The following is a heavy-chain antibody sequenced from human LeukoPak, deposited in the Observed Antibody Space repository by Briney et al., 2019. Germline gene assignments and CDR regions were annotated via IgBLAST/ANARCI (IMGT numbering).Heavy chain of an antibody. Sequence: GGSLRLSCAASGFTFSSYALSWVRQAPGKGLEWVSAISGSGGSTYYADSVKGRFTISRDNSKNTLYLQMNSLRAEDTAVYYCAKVFCSSTSCPRPYYYYGMDVWGQGTTVTVSS. D-gene: IGHD2-2*01. CDR3: AKVFCSSTSCPRPYYYYGMDV. V-gene: IGHV3-23*01. CDR2: ISGSGGST. CDR1: GFTFSSYA. J-gene: IGHJ6*02.